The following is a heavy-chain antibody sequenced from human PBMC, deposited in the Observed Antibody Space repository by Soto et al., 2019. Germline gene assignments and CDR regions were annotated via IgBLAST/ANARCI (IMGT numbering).Heavy chain of an antibody. CDR1: GGTFSSHA. V-gene: IGHV1-69*01. Sequence: QVQLVQSGAEVKKPGSSVKVSCKASGGTFSSHALSRVRQAPGQGLEWMGGTIPSFGTANYAQKFQGRVTITADESTSTAYMELSSLRSEDTAVYYCSRDAQKSSSSSVEGDTYYYYGMDVWGQGTTVTVSS. J-gene: IGHJ6*01. CDR3: SRDAQKSSSSSVEGDTYYYYGMDV. CDR2: TIPSFGTA. D-gene: IGHD6-6*01.